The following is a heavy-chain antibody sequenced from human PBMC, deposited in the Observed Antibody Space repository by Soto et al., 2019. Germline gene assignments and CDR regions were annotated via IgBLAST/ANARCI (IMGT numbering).Heavy chain of an antibody. CDR1: VGSSSSSSYY. V-gene: IGHV4-39*01. Sequence: SETLSLTGTVSVGSSSSSSYYWGWIRQPPGKGLEWIGSIYYSGSTYYNPSLKSRVTISVDTSKNQFSLKLSSVTAADTAVYYCARTAGEQQLVVRYYYGMDVWGQGTTVTVSS. CDR3: ARTAGEQQLVVRYYYGMDV. J-gene: IGHJ6*02. D-gene: IGHD6-13*01. CDR2: IYYSGST.